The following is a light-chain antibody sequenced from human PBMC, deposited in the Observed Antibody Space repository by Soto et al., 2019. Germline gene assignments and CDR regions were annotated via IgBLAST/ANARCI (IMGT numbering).Light chain of an antibody. Sequence: DIQLTQSPSFLSASVGDRVTITCRASQGINTYLAWYQEKPGKAPKLLIYAASTLQSGVPSRFSGSGSGTEFTLTINSLQPEDFATYYCQQLNSYPLTFGGGTKVEIK. J-gene: IGKJ4*01. CDR1: QGINTY. CDR2: AAS. CDR3: QQLNSYPLT. V-gene: IGKV1-9*01.